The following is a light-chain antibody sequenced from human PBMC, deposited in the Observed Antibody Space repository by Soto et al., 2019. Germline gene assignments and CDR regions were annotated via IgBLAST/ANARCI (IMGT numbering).Light chain of an antibody. V-gene: IGLV1-47*01. CDR3: VAWDDSLSGVV. CDR2: KSD. Sequence: QSVLTQPPSASGTPGQRVTISCSGGSSNIGGNHVYCYHQLPGAAPTLLMYKSDQRPSGVPDRVSGSKSGTSASLVISGLRSEDEADYYCVAWDDSLSGVVFGGGTKLTVL. CDR1: SSNIGGNH. J-gene: IGLJ3*02.